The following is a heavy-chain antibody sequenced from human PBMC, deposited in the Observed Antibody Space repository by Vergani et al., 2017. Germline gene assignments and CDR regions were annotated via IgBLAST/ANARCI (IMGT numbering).Heavy chain of an antibody. J-gene: IGHJ6*03. V-gene: IGHV3-23*01. D-gene: IGHD6-6*01. CDR1: AFTFSNYA. Sequence: EVQLLESGGDLVEPGGSLRLSCAASAFTFSNYAMSWVRQAPGKGLAWVSTISGSGDSTYYAESVRGRFTISRDNSRNTLYLQMNSLRAEDTAVYYCAKDDSSSPYYYXMDVWGKGTTVTVSS. CDR3: AKDDSSSPYYYXMDV. CDR2: ISGSGDST.